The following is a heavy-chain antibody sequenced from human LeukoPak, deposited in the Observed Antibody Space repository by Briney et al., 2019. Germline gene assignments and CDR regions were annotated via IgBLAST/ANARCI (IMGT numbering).Heavy chain of an antibody. J-gene: IGHJ6*03. CDR3: AKDNNWNPLYYYYYMDV. V-gene: IGHV3-23*01. Sequence: GGSLRLSCAASGFTFRIYAMTWVRQAPGKGLQWVSAIGASGATFYADSVKGRFTISRDNSRNTLHLQMNSLRTEDTAVYYCAKDNNWNPLYYYYYMDVWGKGTTVTVSS. CDR1: GFTFRIYA. CDR2: IGASGAT. D-gene: IGHD1-20*01.